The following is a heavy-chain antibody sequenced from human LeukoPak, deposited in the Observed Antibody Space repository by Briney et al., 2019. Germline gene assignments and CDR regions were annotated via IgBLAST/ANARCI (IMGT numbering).Heavy chain of an antibody. CDR3: AKDGLMRFFDY. V-gene: IGHV3-30*18. Sequence: AGRSLRLSCAASGFIFNSYGMYWARQAPGKGLEWVAVISNDGNGKQYADSVKGRFTISRDNSNNTLYLQMNSLRGEDTAVYYCAKDGLMRFFDYWGQGTLVTVSS. CDR2: ISNDGNGK. CDR1: GFIFNSYG. D-gene: IGHD2-8*01. J-gene: IGHJ4*02.